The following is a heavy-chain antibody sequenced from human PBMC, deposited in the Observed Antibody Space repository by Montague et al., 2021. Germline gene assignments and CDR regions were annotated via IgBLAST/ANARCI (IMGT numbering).Heavy chain of an antibody. CDR3: ARGAHSSGYYGYYYYGMDV. CDR2: IGTAGDT. J-gene: IGHJ6*02. Sequence: SLRLSCAASGFTFSSYDMHWVRQATGKGLEWVSAIGTAGDTYYPGSVKGRFTISRENAKNSLYLQMNSPRAGDTAVYYCARGAHSSGYYGYYYYGMDVWGQGTTVTVSS. CDR1: GFTFSSYD. V-gene: IGHV3-13*04. D-gene: IGHD3-22*01.